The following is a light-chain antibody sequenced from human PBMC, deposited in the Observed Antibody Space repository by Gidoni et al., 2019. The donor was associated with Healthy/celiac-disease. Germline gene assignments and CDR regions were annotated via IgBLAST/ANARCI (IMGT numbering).Light chain of an antibody. Sequence: IVLTQSPGTLSLSPGERATLSCRASQSVSSSYLSWYQQKPGQAPRLLIYGASSRATGIPDRFSGRGSGKDFTLTISRLEPEDFAVYYCQQYGSSPWTFGQGTKVEIK. CDR3: QQYGSSPWT. CDR1: QSVSSSY. CDR2: GAS. J-gene: IGKJ1*01. V-gene: IGKV3-20*01.